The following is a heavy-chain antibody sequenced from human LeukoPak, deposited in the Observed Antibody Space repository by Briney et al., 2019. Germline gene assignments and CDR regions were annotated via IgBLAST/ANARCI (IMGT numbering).Heavy chain of an antibody. CDR2: INHSGST. D-gene: IGHD3-3*01. CDR3: ARGSRYRNYDFWSGYYPYYYYGMDV. CDR1: GGSFSGYY. V-gene: IGHV4-34*01. J-gene: IGHJ6*02. Sequence: PSETLSLTCAVYGGSFSGYYWSWIRQPPGKGLEWIGEINHSGSTNYNPSLKSRVTISVDTSKNQFSLKLSSVTAADTAVYYCARGSRYRNYDFWSGYYPYYYYGMDVWGQGTTVTVSS.